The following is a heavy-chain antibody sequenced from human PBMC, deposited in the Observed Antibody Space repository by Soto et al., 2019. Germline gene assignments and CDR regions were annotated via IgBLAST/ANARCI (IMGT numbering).Heavy chain of an antibody. J-gene: IGHJ5*02. Sequence: PSETLSLTCTVSGGSISSYYWSWIRQPPGKGLERIGYIYYNGSTNYNPSLKSRITISVDTSKNQFSLKLSSVTVADTAVYYCAREEVAYYGSGSYNWFDPWGQGTLVTVSS. CDR3: AREEVAYYGSGSYNWFDP. CDR1: GGSISSYY. V-gene: IGHV4-59*12. CDR2: IYYNGST. D-gene: IGHD3-10*01.